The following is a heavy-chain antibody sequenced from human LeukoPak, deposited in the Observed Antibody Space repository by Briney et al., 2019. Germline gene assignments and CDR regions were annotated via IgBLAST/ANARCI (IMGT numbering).Heavy chain of an antibody. D-gene: IGHD5-12*01. V-gene: IGHV4-61*01. CDR3: ARGDIVTTYWFDP. CDR2: IDYSGST. CDR1: GGSVSNGSFY. Sequence: SETLSLTCTVSGGSVSNGSFYWSWIRQPPGKGLEWIGCIDYSGSTNYKASLKSRVTISLDTSKNQFSLNLTSVTAADTAVYYCARGDIVTTYWFDPWGQGTLVTVSS. J-gene: IGHJ5*02.